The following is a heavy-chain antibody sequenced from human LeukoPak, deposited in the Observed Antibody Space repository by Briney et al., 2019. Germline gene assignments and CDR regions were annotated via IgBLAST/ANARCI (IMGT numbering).Heavy chain of an antibody. J-gene: IGHJ5*02. CDR3: AREGTLVGAEYDWFDP. CDR2: INHSGST. CDR1: GGSFSGYY. Sequence: SETLSLTCAVYGGSFSGYYWSWIRQPPGKGLEWIGEINHSGSTNYNPSLKSRVTISVDTSKNQFSLKLSSVTAADTAVYYCAREGTLVGAEYDWFDPWGQGTLVTVSS. V-gene: IGHV4-34*01. D-gene: IGHD1-14*01.